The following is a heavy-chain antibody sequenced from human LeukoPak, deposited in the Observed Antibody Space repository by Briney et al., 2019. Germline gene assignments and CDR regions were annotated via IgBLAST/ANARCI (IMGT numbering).Heavy chain of an antibody. J-gene: IGHJ4*02. D-gene: IGHD5-12*01. Sequence: ASVKVSCKASGYMFTIYGISWVRQAPGQGLEWMGWISAFNGNTNYARNFQDRVTMTTDTSTSTAFMELTSLSSDDTAVYYCARSPPSSGYDRFDTWGQGTLVTVSS. CDR3: ARSPPSSGYDRFDT. CDR2: ISAFNGNT. CDR1: GYMFTIYG. V-gene: IGHV1-18*01.